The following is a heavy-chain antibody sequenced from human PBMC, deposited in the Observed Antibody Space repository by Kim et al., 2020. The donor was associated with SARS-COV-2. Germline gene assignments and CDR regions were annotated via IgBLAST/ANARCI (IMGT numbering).Heavy chain of an antibody. D-gene: IGHD5-18*01. Sequence: ASVKVSCKASGYTFTGYYMHWVRQAPGQGLEWMGWINPNSGGTNYAQKFQGRVTMTRDTSISTAYMELSRLRSDDTAVYYCARPNPLYSYDYYFDYWGQGTLVTVSS. J-gene: IGHJ4*02. V-gene: IGHV1-2*02. CDR2: INPNSGGT. CDR3: ARPNPLYSYDYYFDY. CDR1: GYTFTGYY.